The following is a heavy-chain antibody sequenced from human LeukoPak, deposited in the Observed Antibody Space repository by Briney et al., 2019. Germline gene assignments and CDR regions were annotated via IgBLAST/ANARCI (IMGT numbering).Heavy chain of an antibody. J-gene: IGHJ4*02. CDR3: AKSPSSPDTAMAIYFDY. CDR2: IRGSGGST. Sequence: PGGSLRLSCAASGFTFSSYAMSWVRQAPGKGLEWVSAIRGSGGSTYYADSVKGRFTISRDNSKNTLYLQMNSLGAEDTAVYYCAKSPSSPDTAMAIYFDYWGQGTLVTVSS. V-gene: IGHV3-23*01. D-gene: IGHD5-18*01. CDR1: GFTFSSYA.